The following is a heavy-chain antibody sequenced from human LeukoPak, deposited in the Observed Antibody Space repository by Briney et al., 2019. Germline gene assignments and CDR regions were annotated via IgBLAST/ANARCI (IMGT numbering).Heavy chain of an antibody. D-gene: IGHD3-10*01. Sequence: EGSVRLSCEATGFDFNSYWMHWVRQAPGKGLVWVSGIGSDGTTTIYADSVKGRFTISRDNAKNTVYLEMNSRRADDTAMYYCARSYYGSGSYHSAPFFDFWGLGTQVIVSS. CDR2: IGSDGTTT. CDR3: ARSYYGSGSYHSAPFFDF. V-gene: IGHV3-74*01. J-gene: IGHJ4*01. CDR1: GFDFNSYW.